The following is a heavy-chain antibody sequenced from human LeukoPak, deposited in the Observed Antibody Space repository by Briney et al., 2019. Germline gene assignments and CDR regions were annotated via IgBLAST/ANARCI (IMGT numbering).Heavy chain of an antibody. CDR3: AKAPRGCSSTSCYLYYYCYGMDV. J-gene: IGHJ6*02. CDR1: GFTFSSYG. Sequence: PGGSLRLSCAASGFTFSSYGMHWVRRAPGKGLEWVAVISYDGSNKYYADSVKGRFTISRDNSKNTLYLQMNSLRAEDTAVYYCAKAPRGCSSTSCYLYYYCYGMDVWGQGTTVTVSS. V-gene: IGHV3-30*18. CDR2: ISYDGSNK. D-gene: IGHD2-2*01.